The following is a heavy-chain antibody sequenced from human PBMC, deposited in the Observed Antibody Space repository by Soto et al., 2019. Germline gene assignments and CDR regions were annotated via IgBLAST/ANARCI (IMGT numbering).Heavy chain of an antibody. V-gene: IGHV4-59*08. J-gene: IGHJ5*02. CDR1: GGSISGYY. CDR3: ARHSYYYGSTYGCWLDP. Sequence: SETLSLTCTVSGGSISGYYWSWIRQPPGKGLEWIGYMYNTGSTVYNPSFKSRVTISVDTSKNQFSLKLSSVTAADTAVYYCARHSYYYGSTYGCWLDPWGQGTLVTVSS. D-gene: IGHD3-10*01. CDR2: MYNTGST.